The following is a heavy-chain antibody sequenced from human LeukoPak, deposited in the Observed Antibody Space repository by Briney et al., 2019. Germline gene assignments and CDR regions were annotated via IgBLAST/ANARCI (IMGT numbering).Heavy chain of an antibody. CDR3: ARLAYCSNDVCYSNYYYSMDV. D-gene: IGHD2-8*01. CDR1: GYTFSSYW. J-gene: IGHJ6*03. CDR2: IYPDDSDT. Sequence: GESLKISCKGSGYTFSSYWIGWVLQMPGKGLEWMGIIYPDDSDTRYSPSFQGQVIISADKSISTAYLQWSSLKASDTAMYYCARLAYCSNDVCYSNYYYSMDVWGKGTTVTVSS. V-gene: IGHV5-51*01.